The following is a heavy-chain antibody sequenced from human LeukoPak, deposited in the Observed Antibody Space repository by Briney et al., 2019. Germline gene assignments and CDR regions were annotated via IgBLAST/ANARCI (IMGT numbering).Heavy chain of an antibody. CDR2: LYSDGTT. CDR3: ARDAYGDDALDI. V-gene: IGHV3-66*01. Sequence: GGSLRLSCAASGFTFRTYAMTWVRQAPGQGLEWVSLLYSDGTTYYADSVKGRFTISRDNSKNTLFLQMNSLRAEDTAVYYCARDAYGDDALDIWGQGTMVTVSS. D-gene: IGHD3-10*01. J-gene: IGHJ3*02. CDR1: GFTFRTYA.